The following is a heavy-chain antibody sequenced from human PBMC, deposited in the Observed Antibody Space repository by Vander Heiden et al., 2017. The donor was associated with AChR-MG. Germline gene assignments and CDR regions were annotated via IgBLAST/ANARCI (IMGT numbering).Heavy chain of an antibody. J-gene: IGHJ4*02. Sequence: QVQLQKSGPGLVKPSQTLSLTCTVSGGSISSGGYYWSWIRQHPGKGLEWIGYIYYSGSTYYNPSLKSRVTISVDTSKNQFSLKLSSVTAADTAVYYCAREMITFGGVIVDYWGQGTLVTVSS. CDR3: AREMITFGGVIVDY. CDR1: GGSISSGGYY. D-gene: IGHD3-16*02. CDR2: IYYSGST. V-gene: IGHV4-31*03.